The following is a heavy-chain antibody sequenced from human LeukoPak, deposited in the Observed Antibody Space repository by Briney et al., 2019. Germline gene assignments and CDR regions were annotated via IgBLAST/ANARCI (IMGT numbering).Heavy chain of an antibody. CDR2: INHSGST. CDR3: ARSIFGVVIISRYFDY. CDR1: GGSFSGYY. V-gene: IGHV4-34*01. J-gene: IGHJ4*02. D-gene: IGHD3-3*01. Sequence: SETLSLTCAVYGGSFSGYYWSWIRQPPGKGLEWIGEINHSGSTNYNPSLKSRVTISVDTSKNQFSLKLSSVTAADTAVYYCARSIFGVVIISRYFDYWGQGTLGTVSA.